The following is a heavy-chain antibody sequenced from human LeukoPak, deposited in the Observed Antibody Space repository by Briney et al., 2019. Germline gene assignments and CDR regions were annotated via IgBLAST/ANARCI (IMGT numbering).Heavy chain of an antibody. CDR3: AKARIVVVPAALFDY. Sequence: GGSLRLSCAASGFTFSSYAMSWVRQAPGKGLERVSAISGSGGSTCYADSVKGRFTISRDNSKNTLYLQMNSLRAEDTAVYYCAKARIVVVPAALFDYWGQGTLVTVSS. CDR2: ISGSGGST. V-gene: IGHV3-23*01. D-gene: IGHD2-2*01. J-gene: IGHJ4*02. CDR1: GFTFSSYA.